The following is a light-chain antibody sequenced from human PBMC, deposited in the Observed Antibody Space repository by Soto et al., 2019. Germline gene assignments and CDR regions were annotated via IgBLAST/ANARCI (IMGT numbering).Light chain of an antibody. J-gene: IGLJ1*01. Sequence: QSALTQPRSVSGSTGQSVSISCSGTSIDVGGYNDVSWFQHHPGKAPKLMIYDVTKRPSGVPDRFSGAKSGNTASLTISGLQAEDEADYYCCSYAGTYTYVFGTGTKVTVL. CDR2: DVT. CDR1: SIDVGGYND. CDR3: CSYAGTYTYV. V-gene: IGLV2-11*01.